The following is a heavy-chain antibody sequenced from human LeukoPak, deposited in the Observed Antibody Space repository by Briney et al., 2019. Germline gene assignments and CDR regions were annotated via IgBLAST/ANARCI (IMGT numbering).Heavy chain of an antibody. CDR1: GFTFDDYG. CDR2: INWNGGST. CDR3: ARARGGYSYGYEGFDY. V-gene: IGHV3-20*04. Sequence: GGSLRLSCAASGFTFDDYGMSWVRQAPGKGLEWVSGINWNGGSTGYADSVKGRFTISRDSAKNSLYLQMNSLRAEDTALYYCARARGGYSYGYEGFDYWGQGTLVTVSS. J-gene: IGHJ4*02. D-gene: IGHD5-18*01.